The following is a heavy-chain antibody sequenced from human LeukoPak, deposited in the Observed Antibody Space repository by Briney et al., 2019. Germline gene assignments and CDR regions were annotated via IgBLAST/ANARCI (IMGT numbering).Heavy chain of an antibody. J-gene: IGHJ5*02. CDR3: ARGLRLKYYQGFDP. Sequence: AGGSLRLSCAASGVTFSSYSMNWVRQAPGKGLEWVSYISSSSSTIYYADSVKGRFTISRDNAKNSLYLQMNSLRAEDTAVYYCARGLRLKYYQGFDPWGQGTLVTVSP. D-gene: IGHD2-2*01. V-gene: IGHV3-48*01. CDR2: ISSSSSTI. CDR1: GVTFSSYS.